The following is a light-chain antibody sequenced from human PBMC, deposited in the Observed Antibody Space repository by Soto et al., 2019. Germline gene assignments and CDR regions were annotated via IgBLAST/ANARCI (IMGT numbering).Light chain of an antibody. Sequence: ESVLTQSPGTLSLSPGERATLSCRASQSVSSSYLAWYQQKPGQAPRLLIYGTSSRATAIPDRFSGSGSGTDFTLTISRLEPEDFAVYYCQQYGSSSWTFGQGTK. J-gene: IGKJ1*01. CDR2: GTS. CDR1: QSVSSSY. CDR3: QQYGSSSWT. V-gene: IGKV3-20*01.